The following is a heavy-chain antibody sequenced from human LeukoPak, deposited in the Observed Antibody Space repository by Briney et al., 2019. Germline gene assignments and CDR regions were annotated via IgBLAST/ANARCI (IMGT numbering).Heavy chain of an antibody. CDR1: GFTFSSYG. CDR2: ISGSGGST. D-gene: IGHD2-2*03. Sequence: GGSLRLSCAASGFTFSSYGMHWVRQAPGKGLEWVSAISGSGGSTYYADSVKGRFTISRDNSKNTLYLQMNSLRAEDTAVYYCAKDLDIVVVPARYFDYWGQGTLVTVSS. J-gene: IGHJ4*02. V-gene: IGHV3-23*01. CDR3: AKDLDIVVVPARYFDY.